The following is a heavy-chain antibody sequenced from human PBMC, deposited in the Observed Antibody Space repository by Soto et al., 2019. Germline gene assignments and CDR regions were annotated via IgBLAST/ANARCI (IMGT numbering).Heavy chain of an antibody. V-gene: IGHV3-11*01. CDR3: EKSTATPNGCGGYGLGV. CDR2: ISGSGSSSI. J-gene: IGHJ6*02. D-gene: IGHD2-21*01. CDR1: GFTFSDDF. Sequence: QVQLVESGGDLVKPGGSLRLSCAASGFTFSDDFMTWVRQAPGKGLEWVSYISGSGSSSIVYADSVRGRFTISRDNVKSSMYLQMNKFRADETAVYYCEKSTATPNGCGGYGLGVWGQGTTVTGSS.